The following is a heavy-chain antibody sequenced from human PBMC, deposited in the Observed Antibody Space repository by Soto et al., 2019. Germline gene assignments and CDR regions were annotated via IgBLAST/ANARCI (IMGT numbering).Heavy chain of an antibody. V-gene: IGHV3-21*01. J-gene: IGHJ4*02. CDR2: ISSSSSYI. CDR3: ARGVVGELLEFDY. Sequence: GGSLRLSCAASGFTFSSYSMNWVRQAPGKGLEWVSSISSSSSYIYYADSVKGRFTISRDNAKNSLYLQMNSLRAEDTAVYYCARGVVGELLEFDYWGQGTLVTVSS. CDR1: GFTFSSYS. D-gene: IGHD3-10*01.